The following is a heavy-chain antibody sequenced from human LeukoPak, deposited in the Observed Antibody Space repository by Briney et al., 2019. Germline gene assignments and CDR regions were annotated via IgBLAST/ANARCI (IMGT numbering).Heavy chain of an antibody. V-gene: IGHV1-69*05. Sequence: SVKASCKASGGTFSSYVISWVRQAPGQGLVWMGGIIPIFGTANYAQKFQGRVTITTDESTSTAYMELSSLRSEDTAVYYCASSRTGTTLEVDYWGQGTLVTVSS. J-gene: IGHJ4*02. D-gene: IGHD1-1*01. CDR3: ASSRTGTTLEVDY. CDR2: IIPIFGTA. CDR1: GGTFSSYV.